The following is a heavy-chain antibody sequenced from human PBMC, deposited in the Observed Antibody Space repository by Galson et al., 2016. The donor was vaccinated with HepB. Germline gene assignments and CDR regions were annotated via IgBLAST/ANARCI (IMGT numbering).Heavy chain of an antibody. CDR2: ICGRCGDM. D-gene: IGHD6-19*01. J-gene: IGHJ4*02. CDR3: AIDPSQWHDLLFGN. CDR1: GFTFDKYG. Sequence: SLRLSCAASGFTFDKYGMTWFRQAPGKGLEWVSTICGRCGDMDYADSGKGRFTISRDDSKNTLYLHMNSLRVEDTAIYYCAIDPSQWHDLLFGNWAQGTLVTVSA. V-gene: IGHV3-23*01.